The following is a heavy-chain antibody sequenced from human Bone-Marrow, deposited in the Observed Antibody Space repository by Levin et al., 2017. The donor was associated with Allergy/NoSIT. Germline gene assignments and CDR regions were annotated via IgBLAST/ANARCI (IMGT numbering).Heavy chain of an antibody. CDR2: INPNSGGT. D-gene: IGHD5-12*01. J-gene: IGHJ4*02. CDR3: ARGGARYSGYDTPY. Sequence: ASVKVSCKASGYTFTGYYMHWVRQAPGQGLEWMGRINPNSGGTNYAQKFQGRVTMTRDTSISTAYMELSRLRSDDTAVYYCARGGARYSGYDTPYWGQGTLVTVSS. V-gene: IGHV1-2*06. CDR1: GYTFTGYY.